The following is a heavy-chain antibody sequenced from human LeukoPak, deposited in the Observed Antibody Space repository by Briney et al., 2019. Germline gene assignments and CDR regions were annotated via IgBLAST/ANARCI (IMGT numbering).Heavy chain of an antibody. V-gene: IGHV3-21*01. CDR3: ARGDGGNSFDY. CDR2: ISSSSSYI. Sequence: SGGSLRLSCAASGFTFSSYSMNWVRQAPGKGLEWVSSISSSSSYIYYADSVKGRFTISRDNAKNSLYLQVNSLRAEDTAVYYCARGDGGNSFDYWGRGTLVTVSS. J-gene: IGHJ4*02. D-gene: IGHD4-23*01. CDR1: GFTFSSYS.